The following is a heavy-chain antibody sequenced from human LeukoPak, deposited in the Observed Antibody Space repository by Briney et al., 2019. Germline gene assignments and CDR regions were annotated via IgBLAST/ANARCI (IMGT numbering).Heavy chain of an antibody. D-gene: IGHD3-22*01. CDR2: INHSGST. CDR1: GGSFSGYY. Sequence: SETLSPTCAVYGGSFSGYYWSWIRQPPGKGLEWIGEINHSGSTNYNPSLKSRVTISVDTSKNQFSLKLSSVTAADTAVYYCARSYDSSGYPPYYFDYWGQGTLVTVSS. J-gene: IGHJ4*02. CDR3: ARSYDSSGYPPYYFDY. V-gene: IGHV4-34*01.